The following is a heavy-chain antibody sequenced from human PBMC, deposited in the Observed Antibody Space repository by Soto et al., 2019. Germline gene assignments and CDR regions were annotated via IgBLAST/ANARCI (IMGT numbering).Heavy chain of an antibody. V-gene: IGHV1-18*01. CDR3: ARPPAPLQKYYYDSSGYLIFDY. J-gene: IGHJ4*02. CDR1: GYTFTSYG. Sequence: ASVKVSCKASGYTFTSYGISWVRQAPGQGLEWMGWISAYNGNTNYAQKLQGRVTMTTDTSTSTAYMELRSLRSDDTAVYYCARPPAPLQKYYYDSSGYLIFDYWGQGTLVTVSS. D-gene: IGHD3-22*01. CDR2: ISAYNGNT.